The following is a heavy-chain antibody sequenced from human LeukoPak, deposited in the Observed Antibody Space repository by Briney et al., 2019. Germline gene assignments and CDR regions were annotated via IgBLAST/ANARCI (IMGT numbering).Heavy chain of an antibody. CDR3: AKDYYDSSGYYEYYYYGMDV. Sequence: GGSLRLSCAASGFTFSSYAMHWVRQAPGKGLEWVSAISGSGGSTYYADSVKGRFTISRDNSKNTLYLQMNSLRAEDTAVYYCAKDYYDSSGYYEYYYYGMDVWGQGTTVTVSS. V-gene: IGHV3-23*01. CDR2: ISGSGGST. J-gene: IGHJ6*02. D-gene: IGHD3-22*01. CDR1: GFTFSSYA.